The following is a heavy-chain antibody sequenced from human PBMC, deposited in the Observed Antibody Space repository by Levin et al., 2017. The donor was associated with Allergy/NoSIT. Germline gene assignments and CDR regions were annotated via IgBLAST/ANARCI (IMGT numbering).Heavy chain of an antibody. Sequence: PGGSLRLSCAASGFTFDDYAMHWVRQAPGKGLEWVSLISWDGGSTYYADSVKGRFTISRDNSKNSLYLQMNSLRAEDTALYYCAKGDYGDYYSVSDYWGQGTLVTVSS. CDR1: GFTFDDYA. J-gene: IGHJ4*02. CDR3: AKGDYGDYYSVSDY. D-gene: IGHD4-17*01. CDR2: ISWDGGST. V-gene: IGHV3-43D*04.